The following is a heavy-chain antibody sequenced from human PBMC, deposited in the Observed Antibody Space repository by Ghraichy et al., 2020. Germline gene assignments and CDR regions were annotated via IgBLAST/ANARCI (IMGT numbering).Heavy chain of an antibody. CDR3: PRHDYGDLSPFDY. D-gene: IGHD4-17*01. J-gene: IGHJ4*02. CDR1: GFTVSSNY. Sequence: LSLTCAASGFTVSSNYMSWVRQAPGKGLEWVSVIYSGASTYYADSVKGRFTISRDNSKNTLYLQMNSLRAEDTAVYYCPRHDYGDLSPFDYCGQGTLVTVSS. V-gene: IGHV3-53*01. CDR2: IYSGAST.